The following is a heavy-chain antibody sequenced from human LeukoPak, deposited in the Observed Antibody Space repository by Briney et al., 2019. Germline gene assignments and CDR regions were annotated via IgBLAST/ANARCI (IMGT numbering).Heavy chain of an antibody. D-gene: IGHD4-17*01. CDR3: ARSGATVTTLVDWFDP. V-gene: IGHV1-2*04. CDR1: GYTFTGYY. J-gene: IGHJ5*02. Sequence: GASVKVSCKASGYTFTGYYMHWVRQAPGQGLERMGWINPNSGGTNYAQKSQGWVTMTRDTSISTAYMELSRLRSDDTAVYYCARSGATVTTLVDWFDPWGQGTLVTVSS. CDR2: INPNSGGT.